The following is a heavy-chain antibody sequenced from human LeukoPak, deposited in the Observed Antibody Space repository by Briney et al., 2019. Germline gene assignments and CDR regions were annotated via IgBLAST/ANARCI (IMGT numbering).Heavy chain of an antibody. CDR1: GGSISSGGYY. J-gene: IGHJ3*02. Sequence: SETLSLTCTVSGGSISSGGYYWSWIRQHPGKGLEWIGYIYYSGSTYYNPSLKSRVTISVDTSKNQFSLKLSSVTAADTAVYYCARGSLTYYDSSGYYCRAFDIWGQGTMVTVSS. CDR2: IYYSGST. D-gene: IGHD3-22*01. V-gene: IGHV4-31*03. CDR3: ARGSLTYYDSSGYYCRAFDI.